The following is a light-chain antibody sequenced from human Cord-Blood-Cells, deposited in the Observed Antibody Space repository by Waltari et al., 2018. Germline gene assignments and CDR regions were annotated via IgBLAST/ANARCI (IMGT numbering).Light chain of an antibody. CDR2: YAS. Sequence: DIQMTPSASSRSATVRDRATIPCQASHDSSNYLNWYQQKPGKAPNLLIYYASNLETGVPSRFSGSRSGTDFTFTISSLQPEDIATYYCQQYDNLPCTFGPGTKVDIK. V-gene: IGKV1-33*01. CDR1: HDSSNY. CDR3: QQYDNLPCT. J-gene: IGKJ3*01.